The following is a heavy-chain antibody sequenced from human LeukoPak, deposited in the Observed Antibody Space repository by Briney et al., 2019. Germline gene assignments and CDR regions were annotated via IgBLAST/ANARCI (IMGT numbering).Heavy chain of an antibody. CDR2: INHSGST. Sequence: SETLSLTCAVYGGSFSGYYWSWIRQPPGKGLEWIGEINHSGSTNYNSALKSRVTISVDTSKNQFSLKLSSVTAADTAVYYCARERAGSSWHEGWFDPWGQGTLVTVSS. D-gene: IGHD6-13*01. CDR3: ARERAGSSWHEGWFDP. J-gene: IGHJ5*02. CDR1: GGSFSGYY. V-gene: IGHV4-34*01.